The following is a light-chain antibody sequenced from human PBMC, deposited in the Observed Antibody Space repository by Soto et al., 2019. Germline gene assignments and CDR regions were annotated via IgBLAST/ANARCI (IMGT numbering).Light chain of an antibody. Sequence: QSALTQPPSASGTPGQRVTISCSGNTSNIGRSTVTWYQQFPGAAPKLLIYGNTQRPLGGPVRFSGSKSDTSASLAISGLQSEDEADYYCATWNDGVFVFGIGTKVTVL. V-gene: IGLV1-44*01. CDR1: TSNIGRST. J-gene: IGLJ1*01. CDR3: ATWNDGVFV. CDR2: GNT.